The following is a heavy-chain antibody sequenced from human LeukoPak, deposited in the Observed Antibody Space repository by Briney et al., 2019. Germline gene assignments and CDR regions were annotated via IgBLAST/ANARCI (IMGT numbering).Heavy chain of an antibody. Sequence: GGSLRLSCAGAGFSFSSYGMHWVRQAPGKGLEWVAVISYDGGAKYYADSVKGRFTISRDNSKNTLYLQMDSLRAEDTAVYYCAKVFTPNSWPKYYFDYWGQGTLATVSS. CDR2: ISYDGGAK. V-gene: IGHV3-30*18. CDR3: AKVFTPNSWPKYYFDY. J-gene: IGHJ4*02. CDR1: GFSFSSYG. D-gene: IGHD6-13*01.